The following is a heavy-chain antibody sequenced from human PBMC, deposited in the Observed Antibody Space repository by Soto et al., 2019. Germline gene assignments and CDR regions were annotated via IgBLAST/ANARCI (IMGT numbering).Heavy chain of an antibody. J-gene: IGHJ2*01. CDR2: IIPIFGTA. CDR1: GGTFSSYA. V-gene: IGHV1-69*13. D-gene: IGHD2-15*01. Sequence: ASVKVSCKASGGTFSSYAISWVRQAPGQGLEWMGGIIPIFGTANYAQKFQGRVTITADESTSTAYMELSSLRSEDTAVYYCARVVTVVKSFHYWYFDLWGRGTRVTVSS. CDR3: ARVVTVVKSFHYWYFDL.